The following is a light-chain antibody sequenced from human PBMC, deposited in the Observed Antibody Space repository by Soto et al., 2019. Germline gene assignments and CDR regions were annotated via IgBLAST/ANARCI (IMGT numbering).Light chain of an antibody. CDR3: QQYAFSPRT. CDR2: GGS. Sequence: EIVLTQFPGTLALSPGERATFSCRASQSVDSKYFSWYQQKPGQAPRLLIYGGSRRATGVPDRFSGAGSGTDFTLTISRLEPEDFAVFYCQQYAFSPRTFGQGTRLEIK. V-gene: IGKV3-20*01. J-gene: IGKJ5*01. CDR1: QSVDSKY.